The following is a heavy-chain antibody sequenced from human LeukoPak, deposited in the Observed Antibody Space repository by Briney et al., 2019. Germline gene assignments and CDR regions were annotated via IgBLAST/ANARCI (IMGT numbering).Heavy chain of an antibody. CDR3: ARGYCSSTSCYPYYYYMDV. D-gene: IGHD2-2*01. J-gene: IGHJ6*03. V-gene: IGHV3-53*01. CDR1: GFTFSSYA. CDR2: IYSGGST. Sequence: GGSLRLSCAASGFTFSSYAMSWVRQAPGKGLEWVSVIYSGGSTYYADSVKGRFTISRDNSKNTLYLQMNSLRAEDTAVYYCARGYCSSTSCYPYYYYMDVWGKGTTVTVSS.